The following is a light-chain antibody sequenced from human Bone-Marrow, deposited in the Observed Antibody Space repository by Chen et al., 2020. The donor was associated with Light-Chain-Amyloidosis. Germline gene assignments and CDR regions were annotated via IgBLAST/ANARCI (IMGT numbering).Light chain of an antibody. V-gene: IGLV3-25*03. CDR2: KDN. Sequence: SYELTQPPSVSVSPGQTARITCSGAALPKHYVYWFQQKPGQARVLVMYKDNERPSGIPALYSGSSSVTTVTLTIRRVQTEDEADYYCQSTDSTATYGVFGGGTQLTVL. CDR1: ALPKHY. CDR3: QSTDSTATYGV. J-gene: IGLJ3*02.